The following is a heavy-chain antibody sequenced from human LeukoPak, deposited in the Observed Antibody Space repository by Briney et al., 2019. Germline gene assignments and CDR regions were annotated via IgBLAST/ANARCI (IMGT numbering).Heavy chain of an antibody. J-gene: IGHJ4*02. CDR1: GFTFSSYG. CDR2: IRCDGSNK. Sequence: QPGGSLRLSCAASGFTFSSYGMHWVRQAPGKGLEWVAFIRCDGSNKYYADSVKGRFTISRDNSKNTLYLQMNSLRAEDTAVYYCAKDPSFRPGYFDYWGQGTLVTVSS. CDR3: AKDPSFRPGYFDY. V-gene: IGHV3-30*02.